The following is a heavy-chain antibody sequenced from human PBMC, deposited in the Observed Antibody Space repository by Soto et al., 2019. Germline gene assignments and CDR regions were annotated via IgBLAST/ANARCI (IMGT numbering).Heavy chain of an antibody. D-gene: IGHD3-3*01. V-gene: IGHV4-59*01. Sequence: SETLSLTCSVSGDSISTYDSSWIRQHPGKGLEWIGYIYYNGRTNYNPSLESRVTISLDTSKSQFSLKLSSVSAADTAVYYCARDGSGYDFWSGPYFFDYWGPGTLVTVSS. J-gene: IGHJ4*02. CDR1: GDSISTYD. CDR2: IYYNGRT. CDR3: ARDGSGYDFWSGPYFFDY.